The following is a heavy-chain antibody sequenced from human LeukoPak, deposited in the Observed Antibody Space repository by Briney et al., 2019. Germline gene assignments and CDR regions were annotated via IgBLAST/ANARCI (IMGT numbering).Heavy chain of an antibody. V-gene: IGHV1-2*02. CDR2: INPNSGGT. J-gene: IGHJ5*02. D-gene: IGHD3-22*01. Sequence: GASVKVSCKASGYTFTGYYMHWVRQAPGQGLELMGWINPNSGGTNYAQKFQGRVTMTRDTSISTAYMELSRLRYDDTAVYNCARDLIYYYDSSASPCGQGTLVTVYS. CDR1: GYTFTGYY. CDR3: ARDLIYYYDSSASP.